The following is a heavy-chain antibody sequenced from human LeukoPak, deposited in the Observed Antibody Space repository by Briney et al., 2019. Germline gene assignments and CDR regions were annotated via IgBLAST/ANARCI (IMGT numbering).Heavy chain of an antibody. CDR3: ARGYYSLGYFDY. J-gene: IGHJ4*02. CDR2: ISSSNHAI. Sequence: PGGSLRLFCAASGFIFSSYSMSWVRQAPGKALEWLSYISSSNHAIYYADSVKGRFTISRDNAKNSLFLQMNSLRDEDTAVYYCARGYYSLGYFDYWGQGALVTVSS. CDR1: GFIFSSYS. D-gene: IGHD3-22*01. V-gene: IGHV3-48*02.